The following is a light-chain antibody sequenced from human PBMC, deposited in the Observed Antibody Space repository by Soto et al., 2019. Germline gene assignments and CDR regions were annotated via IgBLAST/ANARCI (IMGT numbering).Light chain of an antibody. V-gene: IGKV1-39*01. CDR2: AAS. J-gene: IGKJ1*01. Sequence: DIQMTQSPSSLSASVGDRVIITCRASQSISSYLNWYQQRPGRAPKLLIYAASSLQSGVPSSFSGSGSGTDFTLTISSLQPEDFASYYCQQTYSTPKTFGQGTKVEIK. CDR3: QQTYSTPKT. CDR1: QSISSY.